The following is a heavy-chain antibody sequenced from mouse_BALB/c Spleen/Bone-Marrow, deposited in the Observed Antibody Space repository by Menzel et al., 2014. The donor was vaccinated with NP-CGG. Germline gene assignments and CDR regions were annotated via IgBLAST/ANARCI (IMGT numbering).Heavy chain of an antibody. V-gene: IGHV1S137*01. CDR1: GYTFTDYA. Sequence: VKLVESGAELARPGASVKISCKGSGYTFTDYALHWVKQSHAKSLEWIGYISTYYGYASYNQKFKGKATMTVDKSSSTAYMELATLTSGDSAIYYCARVSYDYFDYWGQGTTLTVSS. D-gene: IGHD1-1*01. CDR3: ARVSYDYFDY. J-gene: IGHJ2*01. CDR2: ISTYYGYA.